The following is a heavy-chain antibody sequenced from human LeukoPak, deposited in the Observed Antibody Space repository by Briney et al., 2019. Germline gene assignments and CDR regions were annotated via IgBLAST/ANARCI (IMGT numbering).Heavy chain of an antibody. Sequence: ASVKVSCKASGYTFTSYAMHWVRQAPGQRLEWVGWINAGNGNTKYSQKFQGRVTITRDTSASTAYMELSSLRSEDTAVYYCASTLHSMVRGVGAFDIWGQGTMVTVSS. CDR2: INAGNGNT. D-gene: IGHD3-10*01. CDR3: ASTLHSMVRGVGAFDI. J-gene: IGHJ3*02. V-gene: IGHV1-3*01. CDR1: GYTFTSYA.